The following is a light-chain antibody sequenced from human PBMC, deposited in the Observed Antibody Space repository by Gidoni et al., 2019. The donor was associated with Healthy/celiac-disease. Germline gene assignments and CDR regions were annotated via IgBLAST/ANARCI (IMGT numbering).Light chain of an antibody. V-gene: IGKV1-33*01. J-gene: IGKJ1*01. Sequence: DCQMTQAPSSLSASVGDRVTITCQASQDISNYLNWYQQKPGKAPKLLIYDASNLETGVPSRFSGSGSGTDFTFTISSLQPEDIATYYCQQYDNLWWTFGQGTKVEIK. CDR1: QDISNY. CDR2: DAS. CDR3: QQYDNLWWT.